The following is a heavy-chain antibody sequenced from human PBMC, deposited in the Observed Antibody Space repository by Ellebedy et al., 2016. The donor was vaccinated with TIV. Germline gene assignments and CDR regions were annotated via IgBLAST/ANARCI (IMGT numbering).Heavy chain of an antibody. J-gene: IGHJ4*02. Sequence: GESLKISCAASGFTFRSFARSWVRPAPGKGLEWVAAVGGIRAKTYYRDPVKGRFTISRDDSGSTLYLQMDSLRAEDTAVYYCARDARIFFDGAGSHWALEHWGQGTLVTVSS. D-gene: IGHD5-24*01. CDR3: ARDARIFFDGAGSHWALEH. CDR2: VGGIRAKT. V-gene: IGHV3-23*01. CDR1: GFTFRSFA.